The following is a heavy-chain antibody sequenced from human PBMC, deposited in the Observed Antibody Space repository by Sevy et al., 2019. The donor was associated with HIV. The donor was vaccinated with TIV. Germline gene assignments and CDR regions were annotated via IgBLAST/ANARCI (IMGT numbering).Heavy chain of an antibody. V-gene: IGHV3-74*01. D-gene: IGHD6-13*01. CDR2: VNSDGSST. CDR3: ARGAAAGTFDY. Sequence: GGSLRLSCAASGFTFSSYWMHWVRQAPGKGLVWVSRVNSDGSSTSYADSVKGRSTISRDNAKNTLYLQMNSLRAEDTAVYYCARGAAAGTFDYWGQGTLVTVSS. J-gene: IGHJ4*02. CDR1: GFTFSSYW.